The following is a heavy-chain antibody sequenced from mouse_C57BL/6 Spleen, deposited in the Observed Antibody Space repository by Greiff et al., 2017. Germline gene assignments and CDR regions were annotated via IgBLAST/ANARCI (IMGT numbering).Heavy chain of an antibody. D-gene: IGHD2-14*01. CDR2: INPGDGDT. Sequence: VKLQQSGAELVKPGASVKISCKASGYAFSSYWMNWVKQRPGKGLEWIGQINPGDGDTYYNRKFKGKATLTADKSSSTAYMQLSSLTSEDSAVYFCARLTIYRFYYFDYWGQGTTLTVSA. CDR1: GYAFSSYW. J-gene: IGHJ2*01. V-gene: IGHV1-80*01. CDR3: ARLTIYRFYYFDY.